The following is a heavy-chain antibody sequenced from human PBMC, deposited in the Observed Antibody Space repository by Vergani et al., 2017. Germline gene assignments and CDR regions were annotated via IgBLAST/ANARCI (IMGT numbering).Heavy chain of an antibody. CDR1: GFTFDDYG. D-gene: IGHD3-3*01. J-gene: IGHJ4*02. V-gene: IGHV3-20*04. CDR2: INWNGGST. Sequence: EVQLVESGGGLVQPGGSLRLSCAASGFTFDDYGMSWVRQAPGKGLEWVSGINWNGGSTGYADSVKGRFTISRDNAKNSLYLQMNSLRAEDTALYYCARDGPNYDFWSGYSDYWGQGTLVTVSS. CDR3: ARDGPNYDFWSGYSDY.